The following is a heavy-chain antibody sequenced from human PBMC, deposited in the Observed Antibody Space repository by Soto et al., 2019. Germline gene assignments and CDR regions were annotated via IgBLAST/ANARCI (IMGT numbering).Heavy chain of an antibody. CDR2: IIPIFGTA. D-gene: IGHD2-15*01. CDR1: GYTFTSYG. V-gene: IGHV1-69*13. J-gene: IGHJ4*02. CDR3: ARGHLYCSGGSCYSD. Sequence: ASVKVSCKASGYTFTSYGISWVRQAPGQGLEWMGGIIPIFGTANYAQKFQGRVTITADESTSTAYMELSSLRSEDTAVYYCARGHLYCSGGSCYSDWGQGTLVTVSS.